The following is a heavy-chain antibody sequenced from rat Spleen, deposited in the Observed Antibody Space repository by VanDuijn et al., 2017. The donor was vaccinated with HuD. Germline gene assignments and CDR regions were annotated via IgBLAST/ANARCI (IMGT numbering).Heavy chain of an antibody. V-gene: IGHV5-29*01. CDR1: GFTFSNYG. D-gene: IGHD1-5*01. CDR3: ARHRDNYGGFAY. J-gene: IGHJ3*01. CDR2: ISYDGSST. Sequence: EVQLVESGGGLVQPGRSLKLSCAASGFTFSNYGMAWVRQAPTKGLEWVATISYDGSSTYYRDSVKGRFTISRDNAKSTLYLQMDSLRSEDTATYYCARHRDNYGGFAYWGQGTLVTVSS.